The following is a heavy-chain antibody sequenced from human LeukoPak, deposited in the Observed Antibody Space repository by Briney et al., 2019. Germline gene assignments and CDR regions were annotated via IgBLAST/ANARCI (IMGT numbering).Heavy chain of an antibody. V-gene: IGHV3-23*01. CDR3: AKGGYDILTGSDY. CDR1: GFTFSSYA. Sequence: GGSLRLSCAASGFTFSSYAMSWVRQAPGKGLEWVSAISGSGGSTYYADSVKGRFTISRDNSKNTLYLQMNSMRAEDTAVYYCAKGGYDILTGSDYWGQGTLVTVSS. D-gene: IGHD3-9*01. J-gene: IGHJ4*02. CDR2: ISGSGGST.